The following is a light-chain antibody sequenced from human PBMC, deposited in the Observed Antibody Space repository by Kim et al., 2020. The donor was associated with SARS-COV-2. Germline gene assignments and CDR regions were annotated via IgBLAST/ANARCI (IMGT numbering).Light chain of an antibody. CDR3: ASWDDSLSGWV. Sequence: GQRITISCSGSSSDIGSNTVTWYQQFPGTTPTLLIYSNAQRPSRVPDRFSGSKSGTSASLAISELQSEDEADYYCASWDDSLSGWVFGGGTQLTVL. CDR2: SNA. V-gene: IGLV1-44*01. CDR1: SSDIGSNT. J-gene: IGLJ3*02.